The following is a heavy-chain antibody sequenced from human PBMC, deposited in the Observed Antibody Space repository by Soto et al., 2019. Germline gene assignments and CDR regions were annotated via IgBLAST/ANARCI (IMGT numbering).Heavy chain of an antibody. J-gene: IGHJ5*02. CDR3: ATILGYCSGGSCYGWFDP. D-gene: IGHD2-15*01. CDR2: IIPIFGTA. V-gene: IGHV1-69*01. Sequence: QVQLVQSGAEVQKPGSSVKVSCKASGGTFSSYAISWVRQAPGQGLEWMGGIIPIFGTANYAQKFQGRVTITADESTSTAYMELSSLRSEDTAVYYCATILGYCSGGSCYGWFDPWGQGTLVTVSS. CDR1: GGTFSSYA.